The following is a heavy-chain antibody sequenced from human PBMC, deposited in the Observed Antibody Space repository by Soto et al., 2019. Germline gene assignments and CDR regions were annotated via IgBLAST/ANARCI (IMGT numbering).Heavy chain of an antibody. Sequence: VVSLRFSTAASGFTFNNYDMNWVRPAPGEGLEWVSYISSSGSAIYYADSVKGRFTISRDNAKNSLYLQMNSLRVEDTAVYYCARVLSYYDSSGVDNWFDPWGQGALVTVSS. J-gene: IGHJ5*02. CDR1: GFTFNNYD. CDR3: ARVLSYYDSSGVDNWFDP. D-gene: IGHD3-22*01. CDR2: ISSSGSAI. V-gene: IGHV3-48*03.